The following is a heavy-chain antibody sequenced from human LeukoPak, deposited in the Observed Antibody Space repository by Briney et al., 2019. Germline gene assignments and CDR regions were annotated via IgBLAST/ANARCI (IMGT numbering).Heavy chain of an antibody. CDR2: VYYSGST. J-gene: IGHJ4*02. D-gene: IGHD3-3*01. Sequence: SATLSLTYTVSGGSISSSSYYWGWIRLPPGKGLEWIGSVYYSGSTYYNPSLKSRVTISVDTSKNQFSLKLSSVTAADTAVYYCARHRYYDFWSGYYPNDYWGQGTLVTVSS. CDR3: ARHRYYDFWSGYYPNDY. V-gene: IGHV4-39*01. CDR1: GGSISSSSYY.